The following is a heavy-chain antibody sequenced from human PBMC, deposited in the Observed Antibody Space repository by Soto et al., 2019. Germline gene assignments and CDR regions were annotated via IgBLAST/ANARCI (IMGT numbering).Heavy chain of an antibody. CDR2: IMPVFRRP. D-gene: IGHD1-1*01. J-gene: IGHJ6*02. CDR1: GGTFRTSA. V-gene: IGHV1-69*12. Sequence: QVQLVQSGAEVKKPGSSVKVSCKASGGTFRTSAISWVRQAPGQGLEWVGGIMPVFRRPKYAQNFQDRVNITADESTSTAYMELNSLRSDDTAVYYCARDKDRLQLGGNYYFILDVWGQGTGVTVSS. CDR3: ARDKDRLQLGGNYYFILDV.